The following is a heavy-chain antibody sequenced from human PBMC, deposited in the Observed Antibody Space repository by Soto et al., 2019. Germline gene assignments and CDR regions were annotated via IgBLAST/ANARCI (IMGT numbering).Heavy chain of an antibody. Sequence: GESLKISCKGSGYSFTSYWIGWVRQMPGKGLEWMGIIYPGDSDTRYSPSFQGQVTISADKSISTAYLQWSSLKASDTAMYYWASTRCYYGSGSYHYSYYGMDVWGQGTTVTVSS. CDR3: ASTRCYYGSGSYHYSYYGMDV. CDR1: GYSFTSYW. V-gene: IGHV5-51*01. D-gene: IGHD3-10*01. CDR2: IYPGDSDT. J-gene: IGHJ6*02.